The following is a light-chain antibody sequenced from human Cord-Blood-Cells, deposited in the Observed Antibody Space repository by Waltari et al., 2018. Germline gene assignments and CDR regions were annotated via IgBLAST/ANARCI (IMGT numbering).Light chain of an antibody. CDR2: EGS. Sequence: QSALTQPASVSWSPGQSTTISCPGTSTAVGSYNLVSWYQQHPGKAPNFMIYEGSKRHSGVSNRFSGSKSGKTASLTISGLQAEDEADYYCCSYAGSSTVVFGGGTKLTVL. CDR3: CSYAGSSTVV. V-gene: IGLV2-23*01. CDR1: STAVGSYNL. J-gene: IGLJ2*01.